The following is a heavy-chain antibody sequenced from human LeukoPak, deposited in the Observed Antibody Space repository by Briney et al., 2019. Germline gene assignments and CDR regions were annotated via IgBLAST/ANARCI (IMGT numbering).Heavy chain of an antibody. D-gene: IGHD3-22*01. CDR2: INHSGST. Sequence: SETLSLTYAVYGGSFSGYYWSWLRQPPGKGLEWIGEINHSGSTNYNPSLKSRVTISVDTSKNQFSLKLSSVTAADTAVYYCARASRYYYDSSGSHGDYWGQGTLVTVSS. CDR3: ARASRYYYDSSGSHGDY. J-gene: IGHJ4*02. CDR1: GGSFSGYY. V-gene: IGHV4-34*01.